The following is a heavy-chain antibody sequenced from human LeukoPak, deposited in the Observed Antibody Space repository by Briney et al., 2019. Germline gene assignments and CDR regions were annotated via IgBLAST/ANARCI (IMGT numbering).Heavy chain of an antibody. Sequence: PGGSLRLSCAASGFTFSSYGMHWVRQAPGKGLEWVAFIRYDGSNKYYADSVKGRLTISRDNSKNTLYLQMNSLRAEDTAVYYCAKEGPTSYYGSGSPDYWGQGTLVTVSS. CDR3: AKEGPTSYYGSGSPDY. CDR2: IRYDGSNK. V-gene: IGHV3-30*02. J-gene: IGHJ4*02. D-gene: IGHD3-10*01. CDR1: GFTFSSYG.